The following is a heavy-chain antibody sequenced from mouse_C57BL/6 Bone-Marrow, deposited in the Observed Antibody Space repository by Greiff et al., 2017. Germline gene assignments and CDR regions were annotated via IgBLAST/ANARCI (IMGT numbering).Heavy chain of an antibody. D-gene: IGHD4-1*01. CDR3: AREEGEYGGNWAWFAY. CDR2: ILPGSGST. V-gene: IGHV1-9*01. Sequence: QVQLKESGAELMKPGASVKLSCKATGYTFTGYWIEWVKQRPGHGLELIGEILPGSGSTNYNEKFKGKATFTADTSSNTAYMQLSSLTTEDSAIYYCAREEGEYGGNWAWFAYWGQGTLVTVSA. CDR1: GYTFTGYW. J-gene: IGHJ3*01.